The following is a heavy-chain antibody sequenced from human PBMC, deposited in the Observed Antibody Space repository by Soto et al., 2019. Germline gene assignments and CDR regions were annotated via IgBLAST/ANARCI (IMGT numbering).Heavy chain of an antibody. CDR2: IKSKADGGIT. D-gene: IGHD3-3*01. V-gene: IGHV3-15*01. CDR1: GFIFSNAW. Sequence: EVQLVESGGGLVKPGGSLRLSCAASGFIFSNAWMSWVRQAPGKGLEWVGRIKSKADGGITNYAAPVKGRFNISRDGSKNTLYLQMNGLKTEDTAVYNCTTGWSSKDYWGQGTLVTVSS. CDR3: TTGWSSKDY. J-gene: IGHJ4*02.